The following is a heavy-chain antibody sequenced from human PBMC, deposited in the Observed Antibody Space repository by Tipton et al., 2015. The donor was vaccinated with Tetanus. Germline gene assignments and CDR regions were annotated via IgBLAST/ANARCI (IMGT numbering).Heavy chain of an antibody. CDR3: AGDGEKIMASDRRQRRATNYSYHSGLDV. Sequence: TLSLTCSVSGGSISSYFWSWIRQSPGQGLEWIGLIYYSGSTSYNPSLKSRVTISVDTSKNQITLTLKSVTAADTALYYCAGDGEKIMASDRRQRRATNYSYHSGLDVWGQGTTVTVSS. CDR2: IYYSGST. D-gene: IGHD3-10*01. J-gene: IGHJ6*02. CDR1: GGSISSYF. V-gene: IGHV4-59*01.